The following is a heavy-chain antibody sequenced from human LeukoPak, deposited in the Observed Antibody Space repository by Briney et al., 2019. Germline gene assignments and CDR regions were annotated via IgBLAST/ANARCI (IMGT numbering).Heavy chain of an antibody. D-gene: IGHD6-19*01. CDR3: ARDGRIAVAGMNDY. V-gene: IGHV3-74*01. CDR1: GFSFSTSW. J-gene: IGHJ4*02. Sequence: GGSLRLSCEASGFSFSTSWMHWVRQAPGKGLVWVSRINSDGSSTSYADSVKGRFTISRDNAKNTLYLQMNSLRAEDTAVYYCARDGRIAVAGMNDYWGQGTLVTVSS. CDR2: INSDGSST.